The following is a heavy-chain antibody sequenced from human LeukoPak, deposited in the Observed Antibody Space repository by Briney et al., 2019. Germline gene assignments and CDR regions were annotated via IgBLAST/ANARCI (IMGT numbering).Heavy chain of an antibody. J-gene: IGHJ4*02. CDR3: ARGWASAGAIVGDY. Sequence: ASVKVSCKASGYTFTDYYMHWVRQAPGQGLEWMGWISAYNGNTNYAHQLQGRVTMTTDTSTSTAYMELRSLRSDDTAVYYCARGWASAGAIVGDYWGQGTLVTVSS. D-gene: IGHD1-26*01. CDR1: GYTFTDYY. CDR2: ISAYNGNT. V-gene: IGHV1-18*04.